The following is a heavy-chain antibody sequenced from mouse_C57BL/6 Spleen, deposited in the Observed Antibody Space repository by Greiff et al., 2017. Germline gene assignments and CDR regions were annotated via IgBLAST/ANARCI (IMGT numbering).Heavy chain of an antibody. V-gene: IGHV2-9-1*01. CDR1: GFSLTSYA. D-gene: IGHD2-5*01. CDR3: ARKSYSNSYWYFDV. Sequence: VKLVESGPGLVAPSQSLSITCTVSGFSLTSYAISWVRQPPGKGLEWLGVIWTGGGTNYNSALKSRLSISKDNSKSQVFLKMNSLQTDDTARYYCARKSYSNSYWYFDVWGTGTTVTVSS. J-gene: IGHJ1*03. CDR2: IWTGGGT.